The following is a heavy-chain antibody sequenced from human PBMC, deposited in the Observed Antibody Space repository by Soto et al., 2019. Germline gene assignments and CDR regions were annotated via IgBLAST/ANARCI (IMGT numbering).Heavy chain of an antibody. CDR3: ATDPRGPDY. CDR2: ISANGDST. Sequence: VHLLESGGGLVQPGGSLKLSCATSGVGFSNYGMSWVRQAPGKGLEWVSGISANGDSTYYADPVKGRFTISGDNSKRTLYLQMNSLRAEDTAIYYCATDPRGPDYWGQGTQVTVS. CDR1: GVGFSNYG. V-gene: IGHV3-23*01. J-gene: IGHJ4*02.